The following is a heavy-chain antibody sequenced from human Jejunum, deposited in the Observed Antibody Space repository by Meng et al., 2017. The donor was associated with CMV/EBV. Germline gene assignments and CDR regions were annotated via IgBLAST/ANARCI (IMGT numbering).Heavy chain of an antibody. Sequence: GYYIHWVRQAPGQGLEWMGWINPNFSGTDYAQKFQGRVTMTRDTSISTAYMELSNLSSDDTAVYYCARDYYDSSGYNWRGAFDIWGQGAMVTVSS. D-gene: IGHD3-22*01. CDR1: GYY. V-gene: IGHV1-2*02. CDR2: INPNFSGT. CDR3: ARDYYDSSGYNWRGAFDI. J-gene: IGHJ3*02.